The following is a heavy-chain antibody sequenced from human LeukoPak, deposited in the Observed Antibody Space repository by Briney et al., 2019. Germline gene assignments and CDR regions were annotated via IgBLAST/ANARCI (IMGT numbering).Heavy chain of an antibody. CDR2: ISSSCIYI. CDR1: GFTFSSYT. D-gene: IGHD3-22*01. J-gene: IGHJ4*02. V-gene: IGHV3-21*04. CDR3: AKDRRYYDSSGYQWYFDY. Sequence: PGGSLRLSCAASGFTFSSYTMNWVRQAPGKGLEWVSSISSSCIYIYYADSVKGRFTISRGNSENTLYVQMNSLRAEDTAVYYCAKDRRYYDSSGYQWYFDYWGQGTLVTVSS.